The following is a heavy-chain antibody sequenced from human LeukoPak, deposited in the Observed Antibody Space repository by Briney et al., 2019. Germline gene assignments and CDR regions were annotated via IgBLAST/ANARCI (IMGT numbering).Heavy chain of an antibody. Sequence: GESLKISCEASTYSFTDYWIGWVRQMPGKGLEWMGIIFPGDSDTRYSPSFQGQVTISADKSISTAYLQWSSLKASDTAFYYCARPRTSSWPREFDYWGQGTLVTVSS. CDR1: TYSFTDYW. CDR2: IFPGDSDT. V-gene: IGHV5-51*01. CDR3: ARPRTSSWPREFDY. D-gene: IGHD2-15*01. J-gene: IGHJ4*02.